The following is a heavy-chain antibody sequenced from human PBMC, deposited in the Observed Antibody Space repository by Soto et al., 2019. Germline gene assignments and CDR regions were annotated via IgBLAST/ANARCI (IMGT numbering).Heavy chain of an antibody. Sequence: SETLSLTCTVSGGSISSYYWSWIRQPSGKGLEWIGRIYTSGGTNYNPSLKSRVTMSVDTSKNQFSLKLSSVTAADTAVYYCARDLKFGKADYWGQGSQVTVCS. V-gene: IGHV4-4*07. D-gene: IGHD3-10*01. CDR2: IYTSGGT. J-gene: IGHJ4*02. CDR1: GGSISSYY. CDR3: ARDLKFGKADY.